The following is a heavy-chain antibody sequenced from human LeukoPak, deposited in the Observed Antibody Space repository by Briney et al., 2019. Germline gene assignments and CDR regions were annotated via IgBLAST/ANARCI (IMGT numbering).Heavy chain of an antibody. V-gene: IGHV3-30*18. CDR2: ISYDGSNK. D-gene: IGHD2-2*01. J-gene: IGHJ4*02. CDR1: GFTFSSYG. Sequence: GGSLRLSCVASGFTFSSYGMHWVRQAPGKGLEWVAVISYDGSNKYYADSVKGRFTISRDNSKNTLNLQMNSLRADDTAIYYCAKDHCTSAGCAGFDYWGQGSLVTVSS. CDR3: AKDHCTSAGCAGFDY.